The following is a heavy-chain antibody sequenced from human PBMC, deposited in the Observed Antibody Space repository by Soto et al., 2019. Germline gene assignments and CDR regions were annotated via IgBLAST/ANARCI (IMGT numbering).Heavy chain of an antibody. CDR1: GYTFTSYA. V-gene: IGHV1-3*01. D-gene: IGHD3-10*01. J-gene: IGHJ6*02. CDR3: ARGRGTMVRGAAGSDYYGMDV. CDR2: INAGNGNT. Sequence: ASVKVSCKASGYTFTSYAMHWVRQAPGQRLEWMGWINAGNGNTKYSQKFQGRVTITRDTSASTAYMELSSLRSEDTAVYYCARGRGTMVRGAAGSDYYGMDVWGQGTTVTVSS.